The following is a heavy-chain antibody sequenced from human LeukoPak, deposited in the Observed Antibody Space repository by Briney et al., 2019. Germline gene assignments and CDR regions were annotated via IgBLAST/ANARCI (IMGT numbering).Heavy chain of an antibody. J-gene: IGHJ4*02. D-gene: IGHD4-17*01. V-gene: IGHV2-5*02. CDR1: GFSPRSAGVG. CDR3: SHYGDYRFLYYFDH. CDR2: IYWDNNK. Sequence: ESGPTLVKPTQTLTLTCTFSGFSPRSAGVGVGWIRQPPGKALEWLALIYWDNNKLYNPSLKSRLTITKDTSKNQVVLTMTNMDPVDTATYYCSHYGDYRFLYYFDHWGQGTLVTVSS.